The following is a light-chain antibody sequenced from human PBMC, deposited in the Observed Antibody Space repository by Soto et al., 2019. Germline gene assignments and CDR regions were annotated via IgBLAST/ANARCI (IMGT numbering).Light chain of an antibody. CDR1: NIGSKS. CDR2: RDS. CDR3: QVWDSSTAV. V-gene: IGLV3-9*01. J-gene: IGLJ1*01. Sequence: SYELTQPLSVSVALRQTARITCGGNNIGSKSVHWYQQKPGQAPVLVIFRDSNRPSGIPERFSGSNSGNTATLTISRAQAGDEADYYCQVWDSSTAVFGTGTKLTVL.